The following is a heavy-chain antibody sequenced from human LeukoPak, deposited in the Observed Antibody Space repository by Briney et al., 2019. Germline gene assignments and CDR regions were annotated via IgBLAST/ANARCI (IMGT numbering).Heavy chain of an antibody. CDR2: ISSSSSTI. D-gene: IGHD4-23*01. J-gene: IGHJ4*02. V-gene: IGHV3-48*04. Sequence: GGSLRLSCAASGFTFSSDSMNWVRQTPGTGLERVSYISSSSSTIYYADSVKGRFTISRDNAKNSLYLQMNSLRAEDTAVYYCARDLNYGGNPDYWGQGTLVTVSS. CDR1: GFTFSSDS. CDR3: ARDLNYGGNPDY.